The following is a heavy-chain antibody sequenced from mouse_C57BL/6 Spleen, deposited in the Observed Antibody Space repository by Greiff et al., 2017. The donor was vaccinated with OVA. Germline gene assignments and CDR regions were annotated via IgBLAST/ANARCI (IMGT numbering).Heavy chain of an antibody. CDR1: GFTFSSYA. CDR2: ISDGGSYT. J-gene: IGHJ1*03. V-gene: IGHV5-4*03. Sequence: EVKLVESGGGLVKPGGSLKLSCAASGFTFSSYAMSWVRQTPEKRLEWVATISDGGSYTYYPDNVKGRFTISRDNAKNNLYLQMSHLKSEDTAMYYCARSHYGSSYFDVWGTGTTVTVSS. D-gene: IGHD1-1*01. CDR3: ARSHYGSSYFDV.